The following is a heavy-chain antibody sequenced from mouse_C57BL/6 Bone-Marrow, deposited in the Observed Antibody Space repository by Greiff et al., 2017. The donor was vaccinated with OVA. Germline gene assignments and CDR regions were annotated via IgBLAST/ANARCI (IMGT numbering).Heavy chain of an antibody. Sequence: QVQLQQPGAELVKPGASVKLSCKASGYTFTSYWMQWVKQRPGQGLEWIGEIDPSDRYTNYNQKFKGKATLTVDTSSSTAYMQLSRLTSEDAAVYYSARWGDYYGSSPYWYFDVWGTGTTVTVSS. D-gene: IGHD1-1*01. CDR1: GYTFTSYW. CDR3: ARWGDYYGSSPYWYFDV. J-gene: IGHJ1*03. CDR2: IDPSDRYT. V-gene: IGHV1-50*01.